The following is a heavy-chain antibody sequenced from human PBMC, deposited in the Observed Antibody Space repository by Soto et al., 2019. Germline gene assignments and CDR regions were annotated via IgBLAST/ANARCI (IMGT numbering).Heavy chain of an antibody. D-gene: IGHD3-16*01. Sequence: QVQLVQSGGEVKKPGASVKVSCKAMGYTFTNYGLSWVRQAPGEGLEWLGWISAYNGHTKYAQKVKDRVTLTTDTSASTAYSERRSLTSDGTAVYYCVRGDGGYFDHWGQGTLFLVSS. CDR1: GYTFTNYG. CDR3: VRGDGGYFDH. J-gene: IGHJ4*02. CDR2: ISAYNGHT. V-gene: IGHV1-18*01.